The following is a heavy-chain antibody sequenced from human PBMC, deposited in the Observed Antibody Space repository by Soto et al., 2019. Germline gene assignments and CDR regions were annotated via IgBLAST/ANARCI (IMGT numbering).Heavy chain of an antibody. D-gene: IGHD1-26*01. CDR1: GGSISSGGYY. Sequence: QVQLQESGPGLVKPSQTLSLTCTVSGGSISSGGYYWSWIRQHPGKGLEWIGYIYYSGSTYYNPSLTIRVTRSVDTSKNQISLKLSSVTAADTAVYYCARGGGIVGATAADYWGQGTLVTVSS. V-gene: IGHV4-31*03. CDR3: ARGGGIVGATAADY. CDR2: IYYSGST. J-gene: IGHJ4*02.